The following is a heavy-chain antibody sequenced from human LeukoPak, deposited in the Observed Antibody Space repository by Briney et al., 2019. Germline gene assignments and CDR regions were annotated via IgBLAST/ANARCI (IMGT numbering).Heavy chain of an antibody. J-gene: IGHJ4*02. CDR3: ARAPLGGDGFNLDY. CDR1: GYTFTGYY. Sequence: ASVKVSCKASGYTFTGYYMHWMRQAPGQGLEWMGWINPNSGGTNCAQNFQGRVTLTRDTSINTAYMELSSLRSDDTAVYYCARAPLGGDGFNLDYWGKGTQVTVSS. D-gene: IGHD5-24*01. CDR2: INPNSGGT. V-gene: IGHV1-2*02.